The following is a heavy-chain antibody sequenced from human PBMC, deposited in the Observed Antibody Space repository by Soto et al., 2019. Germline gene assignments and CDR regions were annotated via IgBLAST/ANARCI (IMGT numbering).Heavy chain of an antibody. Sequence: GGSLRLSCAVSGFTFSNYWMSWVRQAPGKGLEWVANIKQDGSERYFVDSVKGRFTISRDNAKNSMYLQMNSLRAEDTAVYYCTRELGATGYWGQGTLVTVSS. V-gene: IGHV3-7*01. J-gene: IGHJ4*02. CDR3: TRELGATGY. CDR1: GFTFSNYW. D-gene: IGHD1-26*01. CDR2: IKQDGSER.